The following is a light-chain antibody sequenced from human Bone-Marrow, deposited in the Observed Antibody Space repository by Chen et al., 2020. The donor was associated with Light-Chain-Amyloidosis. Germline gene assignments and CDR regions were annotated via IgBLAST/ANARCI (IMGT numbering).Light chain of an antibody. CDR2: KNN. CDR1: SHNIGNNY. V-gene: IGLV1-47*01. Sequence: QSVLTQPPSPSGTPGQRVTIPCSVSSHNIGNNYVYWYQQLPGSPPRLLIYKNNQRRSWVPDRFSGAKSGTSASLPIGGLRAGAEADYFCAACDNSLSGPVFGGGAKLTVL. CDR3: AACDNSLSGPV. J-gene: IGLJ2*01.